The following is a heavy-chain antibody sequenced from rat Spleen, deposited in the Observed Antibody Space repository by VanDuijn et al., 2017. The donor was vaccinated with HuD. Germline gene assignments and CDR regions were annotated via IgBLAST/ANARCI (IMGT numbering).Heavy chain of an antibody. D-gene: IGHD1-11*01. V-gene: IGHV5-7*01. CDR2: IRYDGSST. CDR3: ARLGTEAIGNWFTS. J-gene: IGHJ3*01. CDR1: GFTFSDYY. Sequence: EVQLVESGGGLVQPGRSLKLSCAASGFTFSDYYMAWVRQAPTKGLEWIASIRYDGSSTYYRDSVKGRFTISRDNTRNTLYLQMDSLRSEDTATYYCARLGTEAIGNWFTSWGQGTLVTVSS.